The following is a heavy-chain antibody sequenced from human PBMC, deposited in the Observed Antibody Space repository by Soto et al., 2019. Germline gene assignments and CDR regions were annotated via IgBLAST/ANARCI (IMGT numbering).Heavy chain of an antibody. CDR1: GGSISTVDYW. V-gene: IGHV4-30-4*01. J-gene: IGHJ4*02. D-gene: IGHD7-27*01. CDR2: IYDGGRT. CDR3: ARGPSGDKVDS. Sequence: QVQLQESGPGLVKPSQTLSLTCTVSGGSISTVDYWWSWIRQSPDMGLEWIGHIYDGGRTYNNPSLESRVTMSVDTSKSPPSRTLSSVSAADTAVYYCARGPSGDKVDSWGQGTLVTVSS.